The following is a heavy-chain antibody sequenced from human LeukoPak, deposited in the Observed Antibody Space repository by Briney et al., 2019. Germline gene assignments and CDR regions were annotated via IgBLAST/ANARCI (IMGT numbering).Heavy chain of an antibody. D-gene: IGHD2-15*01. CDR2: INPNSGGT. CDR1: GDTFTGYY. V-gene: IGHV1-2*02. Sequence: ASVKVSCKTSGDTFTGYYIHWVRQAPGQGLEWMGWINPNSGGTNYAQKFQGRVTMTRDTSITTAYMELTRLRSDDTAVYYCARDVPTRRAVASIDYWGQGTLVTVSS. J-gene: IGHJ4*02. CDR3: ARDVPTRRAVASIDY.